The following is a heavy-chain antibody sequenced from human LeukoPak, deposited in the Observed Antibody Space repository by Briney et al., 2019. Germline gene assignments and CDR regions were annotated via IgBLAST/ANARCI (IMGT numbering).Heavy chain of an antibody. V-gene: IGHV3-66*01. J-gene: IGHJ5*02. CDR1: GFTVSSNY. CDR2: IYSGGST. D-gene: IGHD2-15*01. CDR3: ARDPGYCSGGSCSGWFDP. Sequence: PGGSLRLSCAASGFTVSSNYMSWVRQAPGKGLEWVSVIYSGGSTYYADSVKGRFTISRDNSKNTLYLQMNSLRAEDTAVYYCARDPGYCSGGSCSGWFDPWGQGTLVTVSS.